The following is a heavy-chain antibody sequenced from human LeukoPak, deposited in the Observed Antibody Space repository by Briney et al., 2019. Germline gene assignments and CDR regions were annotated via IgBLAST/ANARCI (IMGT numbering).Heavy chain of an antibody. J-gene: IGHJ4*02. CDR1: GGSISSSSYY. Sequence: PSETLSLTCTVSGGSISSSSYYWGWIRQPPGKGLEWIGSIYYSGSTYYNPSLKSRVTISVDTSKNQFSLKLSSVTAADTAVYYCASGPLTHYCSGGSCYSGGLDYWGQGTLVTVSS. CDR3: ASGPLTHYCSGGSCYSGGLDY. D-gene: IGHD2-15*01. V-gene: IGHV4-39*07. CDR2: IYYSGST.